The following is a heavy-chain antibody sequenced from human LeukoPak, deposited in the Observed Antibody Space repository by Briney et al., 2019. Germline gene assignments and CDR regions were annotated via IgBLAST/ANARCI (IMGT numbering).Heavy chain of an antibody. Sequence: ASVKVSCKASGGTFSSYAISWVRQAPGQGLEWMGGIIPIFGTANHAQKFQGRVTITADESTSTAYMELSSLRSEDTAVYYCARVISTAATYFRYAFDIWGQGTMVTVSS. CDR3: ARVISTAATYFRYAFDI. CDR1: GGTFSSYA. J-gene: IGHJ3*02. V-gene: IGHV1-69*01. D-gene: IGHD3-22*01. CDR2: IIPIFGTA.